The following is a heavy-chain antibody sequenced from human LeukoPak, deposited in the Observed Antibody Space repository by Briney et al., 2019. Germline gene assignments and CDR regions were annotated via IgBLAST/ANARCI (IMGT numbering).Heavy chain of an antibody. CDR2: ISSSSSYI. D-gene: IGHD6-13*01. CDR3: ARDRLAAAGIWFDP. J-gene: IGHJ5*02. CDR1: GFTFSSYS. Sequence: GGSLRLSCAASGFTFSSYSMNWVRQAPGKGLEWVSSISSSSSYIYYADSVKGRFTISRDSAKNSLYLQMNSLRAEDTAVYYCARDRLAAAGIWFDPWGQGTLVTVSS. V-gene: IGHV3-21*01.